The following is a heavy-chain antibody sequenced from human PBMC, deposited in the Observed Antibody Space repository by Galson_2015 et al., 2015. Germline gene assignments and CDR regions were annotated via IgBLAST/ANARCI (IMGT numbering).Heavy chain of an antibody. Sequence: SCKASGYTFTSYYMHWVRQAPGQGLEWMGIINPSGGSTSYAQKFQGRVTMTRDTSTSTVYMELSSLRSEDTAVYYCARTAGIAVAGTGYYYYYGMDVWGQGTTVTVSS. V-gene: IGHV1-46*01. CDR2: INPSGGST. J-gene: IGHJ6*02. D-gene: IGHD6-19*01. CDR3: ARTAGIAVAGTGYYYYYGMDV. CDR1: GYTFTSYY.